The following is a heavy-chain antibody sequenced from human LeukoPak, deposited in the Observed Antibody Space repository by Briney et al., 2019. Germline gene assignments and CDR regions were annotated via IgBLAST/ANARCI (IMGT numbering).Heavy chain of an antibody. D-gene: IGHD3-22*01. J-gene: IGHJ4*02. CDR2: IYYSGST. V-gene: IGHV4-39*07. CDR3: AKDRAYYSDSSGYYLVRAYDY. CDR1: GGSISSSSLY. Sequence: SETLSLTCTVSGGSISSSSLYWGWIRRPPGKGLEWIGTIYYSGSTYYNPSLKSRVTISVDTSKNQFSLKLSSVTAADTAVYYCAKDRAYYSDSSGYYLVRAYDYWGQGTLVTVSS.